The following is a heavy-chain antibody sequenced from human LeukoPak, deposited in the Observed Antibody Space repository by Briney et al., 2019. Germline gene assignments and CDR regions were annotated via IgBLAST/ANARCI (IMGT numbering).Heavy chain of an antibody. Sequence: GGSLRLSCAASGFTFSNYEMNWVRQAPGKGLEWVSYISSSGSAIYYADSVKGRFTISRDNAKNSLFLQMNSLRAEDTAVYYCAREEYCGSSDAFDIWGQGTVVTVSS. CDR2: ISSSGSAI. J-gene: IGHJ3*02. V-gene: IGHV3-48*03. D-gene: IGHD6-6*01. CDR3: AREEYCGSSDAFDI. CDR1: GFTFSNYE.